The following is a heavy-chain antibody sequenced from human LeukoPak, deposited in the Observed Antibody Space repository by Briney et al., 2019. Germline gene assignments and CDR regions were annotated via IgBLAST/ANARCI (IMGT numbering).Heavy chain of an antibody. CDR3: ARGLTTIAVAYVWAGENGPHSE. Sequence: ASVKVSCKASGYTFTGYYMHWVRQAPGQGLEWMGRINPNSGGTNYAQKFQGRVTMTRDTSISTAYMELSRLRSGDTAVYSCARGLTTIAVAYVWAGENGPHSEWGQGTLVTVSS. CDR1: GYTFTGYY. V-gene: IGHV1-2*06. D-gene: IGHD6-19*01. CDR2: INPNSGGT. J-gene: IGHJ4*02.